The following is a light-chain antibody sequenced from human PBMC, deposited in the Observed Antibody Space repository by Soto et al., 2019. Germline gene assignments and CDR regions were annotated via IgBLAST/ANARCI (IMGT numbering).Light chain of an antibody. J-gene: IGLJ2*01. CDR2: GVS. V-gene: IGLV2-14*01. Sequence: QSVLTQPASVSGSPGQSIIISCTGTRRDVGGYNYVSWYQQHPGKAPKLMIYGVSNRPSGVSNRFSGSKSGNTATLTISRLQAEDEGDFYCSSYTSSSTVVFGGGTKLTVL. CDR1: RRDVGGYNY. CDR3: SSYTSSSTVV.